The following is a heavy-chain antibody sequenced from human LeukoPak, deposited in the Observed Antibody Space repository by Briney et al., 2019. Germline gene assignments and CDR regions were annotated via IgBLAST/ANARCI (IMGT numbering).Heavy chain of an antibody. Sequence: SSETLSLTCTVSGGSISSYYWSWIRQPPGKGLEWIGYIYYSGSTNYNPSLKSRVTISVDTSKNQFSLKLSSVTAADTAVYYCATGFPLGAFDYWGQGTLVIVSS. V-gene: IGHV4-59*01. CDR3: ATGFPLGAFDY. D-gene: IGHD6-25*01. CDR1: GGSISSYY. J-gene: IGHJ4*02. CDR2: IYYSGST.